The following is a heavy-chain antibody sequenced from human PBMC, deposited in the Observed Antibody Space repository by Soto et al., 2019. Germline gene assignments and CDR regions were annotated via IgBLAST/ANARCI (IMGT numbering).Heavy chain of an antibody. D-gene: IGHD1-26*01. CDR2: INWGSTSI. CDR3: SKELIGSFLPGNYGLDV. V-gene: IGHV3-9*01. Sequence: EAQLVESGGGLVQPGRSLRLSCAASGFIFDNFAMHWVRQAPGKGLEWVSGINWGSTSIGYADSVKGRFTISRDNAKNALYLQMNSLTPEDTAIYYCSKELIGSFLPGNYGLDVGGQGTTVIVS. J-gene: IGHJ6*02. CDR1: GFIFDNFA.